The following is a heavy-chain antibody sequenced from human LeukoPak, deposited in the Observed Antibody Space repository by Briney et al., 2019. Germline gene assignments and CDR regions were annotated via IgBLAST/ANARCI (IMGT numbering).Heavy chain of an antibody. Sequence: PSETLSLTCTVSGGSISSYYWSWIRQPPGKGLEWIGYIYYSGSTNYNPSLKSRVTISVDTSKNQFSLKLSSVTAADTAVYYCARGWSRSSADYWGRGTLVTVSS. J-gene: IGHJ4*02. CDR3: ARGWSRSSADY. CDR2: IYYSGST. D-gene: IGHD6-6*01. CDR1: GGSISSYY. V-gene: IGHV4-59*01.